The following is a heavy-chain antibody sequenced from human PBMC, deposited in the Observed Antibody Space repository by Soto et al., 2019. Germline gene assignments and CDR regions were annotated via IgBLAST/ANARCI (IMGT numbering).Heavy chain of an antibody. J-gene: IGHJ4*02. CDR1: GYTFTGQY. D-gene: IGHD2-2*01. CDR3: ARGYCSSTSCHFDY. Sequence: ASVKVSCKASGYTFTGQYIHWVRQAPGQGLEWMGWINPSSGGTNYAQKFQGWVTMTRDTSISTAYMELSRLRSDDTAVYYCARGYCSSTSCHFDYWGQGTLVTVSS. CDR2: INPSSGGT. V-gene: IGHV1-2*04.